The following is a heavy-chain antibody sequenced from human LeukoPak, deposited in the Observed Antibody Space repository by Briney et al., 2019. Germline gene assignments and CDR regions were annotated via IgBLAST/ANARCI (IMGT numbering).Heavy chain of an antibody. J-gene: IGHJ4*02. V-gene: IGHV4-59*08. CDR2: IYYSGST. CDR3: ARLASGSYGPLTPFDY. Sequence: SETLSLTCPVSGGSISSYYWSWIRQPPGKGLEWIGDIYYSGSTNYNPSLKSRVTISVDTSKNQFSLRLSSVTAADTAVYYSARLASGSYGPLTPFDYWGQGTLVTVS. D-gene: IGHD1-26*01. CDR1: GGSISSYY.